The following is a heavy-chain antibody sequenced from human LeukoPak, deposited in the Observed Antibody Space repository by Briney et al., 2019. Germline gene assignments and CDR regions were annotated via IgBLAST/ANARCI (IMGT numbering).Heavy chain of an antibody. J-gene: IGHJ4*02. CDR1: GFTVSSNF. CDR2: IYRGGST. CDR3: ARGGYSYGLFDY. Sequence: PGGPLRLSCAASGFTVSSNFMSWVRQAPGKGLEWVSVIYRGGSTYYADSVKGRFTISRDNSKNTLYLQMNNLRAEDTAVYYCARGGYSYGLFDYWGQGTLVTASS. V-gene: IGHV3-53*01. D-gene: IGHD5-18*01.